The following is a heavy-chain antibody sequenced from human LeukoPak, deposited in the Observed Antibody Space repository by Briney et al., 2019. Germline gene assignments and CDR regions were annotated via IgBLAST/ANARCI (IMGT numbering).Heavy chain of an antibody. CDR1: GGSISSGGYY. V-gene: IGHV4-31*03. D-gene: IGHD3-3*01. Sequence: SETLSLTCTVSGGSISSGGYYWSWIRQHPGTGLEWIGYIYYSGSTYYNPSLKSRVTISVDTSKNQFSLKLSSVTAADTAVYYCARGGLYYDSYWGQGTLVTVSS. CDR3: ARGGLYYDSY. CDR2: IYYSGST. J-gene: IGHJ4*02.